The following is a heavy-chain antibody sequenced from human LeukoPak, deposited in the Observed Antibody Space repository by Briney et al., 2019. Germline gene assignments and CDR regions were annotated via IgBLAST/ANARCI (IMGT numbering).Heavy chain of an antibody. J-gene: IGHJ4*02. CDR2: ISGSGGSA. V-gene: IGHV3-23*01. Sequence: GGSLRLSCTASGFTFGDYAMSWVRQAPGKGLEWVSAISGSGGSAYYADSVKGRFTISRDNSKNTLYLQMNSLRAEDTAVYYCAKTYYGSGSYYNPFDYWGQGTLVTVSS. CDR3: AKTYYGSGSYYNPFDY. CDR1: GFTFGDYA. D-gene: IGHD3-10*01.